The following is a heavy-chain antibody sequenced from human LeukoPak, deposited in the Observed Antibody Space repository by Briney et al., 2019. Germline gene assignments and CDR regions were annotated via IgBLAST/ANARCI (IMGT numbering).Heavy chain of an antibody. J-gene: IGHJ6*02. CDR1: GVTVSSNY. CDR2: IYSGGST. Sequence: PGGSLRLSCAASGVTVSSNYMSWVRQAPWKGLEWVSVIYSGGSTYYADSVKGRFTISRDNSKNTLYLQMNSLRAEDTAVYYCARDIRNTMVRDYYYGMDVWGQGTTVTVSS. D-gene: IGHD3-10*01. CDR3: ARDIRNTMVRDYYYGMDV. V-gene: IGHV3-53*01.